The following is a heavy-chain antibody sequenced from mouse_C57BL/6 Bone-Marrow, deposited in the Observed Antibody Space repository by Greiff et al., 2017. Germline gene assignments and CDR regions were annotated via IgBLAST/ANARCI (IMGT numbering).Heavy chain of an antibody. CDR3: AREEEGWFAY. V-gene: IGHV14-4*01. J-gene: IGHJ3*01. CDR2: IDPENGDT. Sequence: EVQLQESGAELVRPGASVKLSCTASGFNIKDDYMHWVKQRPEQGLEWIGWIDPENGDTEYASKFQGKATITADTSSNTAYLQLSSLTSEDTAVYYCAREEEGWFAYWGQGTLVTVSA. CDR1: GFNIKDDY.